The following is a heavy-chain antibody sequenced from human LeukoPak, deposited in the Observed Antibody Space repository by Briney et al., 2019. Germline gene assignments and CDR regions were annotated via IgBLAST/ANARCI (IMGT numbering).Heavy chain of an antibody. D-gene: IGHD3-10*01. CDR3: AKDQEKYYYGSGSYHPSYYYYYGMDV. CDR1: GFTFSSYA. J-gene: IGHJ6*02. Sequence: GGSLRLSCSASGFTFSSYAMHWVRQAPGKGLESVSAISSNGGSTYYADSVKGRFTISRDNSKNTLYLQMNSLRAEDTAVYYCAKDQEKYYYGSGSYHPSYYYYYGMDVWGQGTTVTVSS. V-gene: IGHV3-64*04. CDR2: ISSNGGST.